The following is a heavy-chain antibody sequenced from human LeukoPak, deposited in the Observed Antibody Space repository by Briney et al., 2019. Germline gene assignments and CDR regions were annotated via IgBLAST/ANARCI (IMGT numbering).Heavy chain of an antibody. CDR1: GGSFSGYY. Sequence: SETLSLTCAVYGGSFSGYYWSWIRQPPGKGLEWIGEINHSGSTNYNPSLKSRVTISVDTSKNQFSLKLSSVTAADTAVYYCARELTYYDFWSGLDAFDIWGQGTMVTVSS. CDR3: ARELTYYDFWSGLDAFDI. J-gene: IGHJ3*02. D-gene: IGHD3-3*01. V-gene: IGHV4-34*01. CDR2: INHSGST.